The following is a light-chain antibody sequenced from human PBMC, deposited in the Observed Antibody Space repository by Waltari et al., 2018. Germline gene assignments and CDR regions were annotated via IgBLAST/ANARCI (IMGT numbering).Light chain of an antibody. J-gene: IGKJ1*01. Sequence: EIALTQSPGTLSLSVGERAPVSCRASESVSRALAWYQQKPGQAPRLLIYGASTRATGIPDRFSGSGSGTDFSLTISRLKPDDFAVYYCQHYLRLPVTFGQGTTVEI. V-gene: IGKV3-20*01. CDR2: GAS. CDR1: ESVSRA. CDR3: QHYLRLPVT.